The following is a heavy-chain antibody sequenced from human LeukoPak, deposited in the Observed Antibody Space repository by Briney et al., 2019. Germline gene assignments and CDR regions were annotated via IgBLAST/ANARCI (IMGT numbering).Heavy chain of an antibody. CDR1: GFTFSSYA. J-gene: IGHJ4*02. V-gene: IGHV3-23*01. D-gene: IGHD2-15*01. CDR3: AKPGDGCSGGSCYYFDY. CDR2: ISGSGGNT. Sequence: GGSLRLSCAASGFTFSSYAMSWARQAPGEGLEWISGISGSGGNTYYADSVKGRFTISRDISKNTLYPQMNSLRGEDTAVYYCAKPGDGCSGGSCYYFDYWGQGTLVTVSS.